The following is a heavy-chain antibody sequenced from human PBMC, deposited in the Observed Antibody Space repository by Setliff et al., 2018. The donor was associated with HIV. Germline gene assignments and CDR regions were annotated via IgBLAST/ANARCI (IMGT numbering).Heavy chain of an antibody. CDR1: GVSISNYY. Sequence: SETLSLTCTVSGVSISNYYWNWIRQPPGKGLEWIGYIYTSGSTKYNPFLRSRVTISVDPSKNQFSLRLSSVTAADTALYYCARHSDFWSEDAFDIWGQGTMVTVSS. J-gene: IGHJ3*02. D-gene: IGHD3-3*01. CDR3: ARHSDFWSEDAFDI. CDR2: IYTSGST. V-gene: IGHV4-4*09.